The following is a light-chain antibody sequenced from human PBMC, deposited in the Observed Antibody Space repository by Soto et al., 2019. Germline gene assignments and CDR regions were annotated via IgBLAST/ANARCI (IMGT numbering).Light chain of an antibody. Sequence: EIVLTQSPGTLSLSPGERATLSCRASQSVSSSHLAWYQQKPGQAPRLLIFGASSRATGIPDRFGGSGSGTDFTLTISALETEDFAVYFCQQYGSSPRTFGXGTKV. CDR1: QSVSSSH. V-gene: IGKV3-20*01. CDR2: GAS. J-gene: IGKJ1*01. CDR3: QQYGSSPRT.